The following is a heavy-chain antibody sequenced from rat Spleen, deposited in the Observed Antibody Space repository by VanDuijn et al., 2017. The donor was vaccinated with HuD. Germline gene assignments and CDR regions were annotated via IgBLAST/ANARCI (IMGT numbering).Heavy chain of an antibody. CDR1: GFTFSSNW. Sequence: EVQLVESGGGLVQPGRSLKLSCAASGFTFSSNWLNWIRQAPGKGLEWVATINPDGSRTYYPDTVKGRFVISKDNARNTGYLQMDSLRSEDTATYYCARMNSGYGVMDAWGQGASVTVSS. CDR2: INPDGSRT. V-gene: IGHV5-35*01. CDR3: ARMNSGYGVMDA. J-gene: IGHJ4*01. D-gene: IGHD4-3*01.